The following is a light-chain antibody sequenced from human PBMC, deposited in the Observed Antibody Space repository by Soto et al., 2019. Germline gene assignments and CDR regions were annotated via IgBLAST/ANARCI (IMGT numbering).Light chain of an antibody. CDR1: SSKIGSSY. J-gene: IGLJ2*01. CDR3: ASWDDTLDVV. V-gene: IGLV1-47*01. CDR2: RNN. Sequence: QPVVTQPPSASGTPGQTVTISCSGSSSKIGSSYVFWYQQLPGTAPKLLIYRNNQRPSGVPDRFSGSKSGTSASLAISGLRSVDEADYYCASWDDTLDVVFGGGTKLTVL.